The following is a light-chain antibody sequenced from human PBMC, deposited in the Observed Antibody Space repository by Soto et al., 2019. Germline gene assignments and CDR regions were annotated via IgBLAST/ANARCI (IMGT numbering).Light chain of an antibody. V-gene: IGLV1-51*01. CDR3: GTWDTSLRVFYV. CDR2: DNY. Sequence: QSVLTQPPSVSAAPGQNVTISCSGTSSNIGNNYVSWYQHLPGTAPRILIYDNYTRPSGIPDRFSGFKSGTSATLGITGLQTGDEADYYCGTWDTSLRVFYVFGSGTKVTVL. CDR1: SSNIGNNY. J-gene: IGLJ1*01.